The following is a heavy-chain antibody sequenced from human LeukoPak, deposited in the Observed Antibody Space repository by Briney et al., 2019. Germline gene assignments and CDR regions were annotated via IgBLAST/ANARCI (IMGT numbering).Heavy chain of an antibody. J-gene: IGHJ4*02. V-gene: IGHV1-18*01. CDR3: ARDPYGSGTAGFDY. Sequence: GASVKVSCKASGYTFTSYGISWVRQAPGQGLEWMGWISAYNGNTNYAQKLQGRVTMTTDTSTSTAYMELRSLRSDDTAVYYCARDPYGSGTAGFDYWGQGTLVTVSS. D-gene: IGHD3-10*01. CDR1: GYTFTSYG. CDR2: ISAYNGNT.